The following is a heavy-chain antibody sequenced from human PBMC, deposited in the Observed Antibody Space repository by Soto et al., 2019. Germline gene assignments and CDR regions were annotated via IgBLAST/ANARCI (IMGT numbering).Heavy chain of an antibody. J-gene: IGHJ6*02. CDR1: GGSISSGDYY. Sequence: QVQLQESGPGLVKPSQTLSLTCTVSGGSISSGDYYWSWIRQPPGKGLEWIGYIYYSGRTYYNPSLRSRVTTSVDTSKNQFSLKLSSVTAADTAVYYCARAVPAAPMDVWGQGTTVTVSS. V-gene: IGHV4-30-4*01. D-gene: IGHD2-2*01. CDR2: IYYSGRT. CDR3: ARAVPAAPMDV.